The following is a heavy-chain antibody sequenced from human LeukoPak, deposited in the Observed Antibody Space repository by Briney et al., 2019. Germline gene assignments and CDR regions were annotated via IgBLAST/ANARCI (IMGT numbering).Heavy chain of an antibody. J-gene: IGHJ4*02. CDR2: INPSGGST. CDR3: AREPKDIVVVPAAMKLPFDY. CDR1: GYTFTSYY. D-gene: IGHD2-2*01. Sequence: ASVKVSCKASGYTFTSYYMHWVRQAPGQGLEWMGIINPSGGSTSYAQKFQGRVTMTRDTSTSTVYVELSSLRSEDTAVYYCAREPKDIVVVPAAMKLPFDYWGQGTLVTVSS. V-gene: IGHV1-46*01.